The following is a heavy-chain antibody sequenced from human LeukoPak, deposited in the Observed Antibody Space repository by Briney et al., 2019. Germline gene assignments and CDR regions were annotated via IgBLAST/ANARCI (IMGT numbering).Heavy chain of an antibody. V-gene: IGHV3-74*01. D-gene: IGHD3-10*01. CDR3: FREGRD. Sequence: GGSLRLSCAASGFSFSTQRMHWVRQAPGKGLVWVSYINIDERITGCADSVKGRFTISRDNAKNTLYLQMNSLRAEDTAIYYCFREGRDWGQGTLVTVSS. CDR1: GFSFSTQR. J-gene: IGHJ4*02. CDR2: INIDERIT.